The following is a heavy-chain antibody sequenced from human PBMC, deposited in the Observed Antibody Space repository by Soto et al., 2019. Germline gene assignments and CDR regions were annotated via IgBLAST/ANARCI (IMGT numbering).Heavy chain of an antibody. V-gene: IGHV3-33*01. J-gene: IGHJ6*02. CDR2: IWYDGSNK. CDR1: GFTFSSYG. D-gene: IGHD3-10*01. CDR3: ARDGNYGSGSRSSYYCYGMDV. Sequence: GGSLRLSCAASGFTFSSYGMHWVRQAPGKGLEWVAVIWYDGSNKYYADSVKGRFTISRDNSKNTLYLQMNSLRAEDTAVYYCARDGNYGSGSRSSYYCYGMDVWGQGTTVTVSS.